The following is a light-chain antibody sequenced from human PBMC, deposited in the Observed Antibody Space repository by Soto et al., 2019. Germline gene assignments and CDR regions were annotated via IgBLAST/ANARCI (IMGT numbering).Light chain of an antibody. CDR2: AAS. CDR3: QQVNSYPIT. J-gene: IGKJ5*01. CDR1: QGIGSY. Sequence: IQLTQSPSSLSASAGDRVTITCRASQGIGSYLAWYQQKPRKAPKLLIYAASTLQRGVPSRFSGSGSGTDFTLTISSLQPEDFAIYYCQQVNSYPITFGQGTRLEI. V-gene: IGKV1-9*01.